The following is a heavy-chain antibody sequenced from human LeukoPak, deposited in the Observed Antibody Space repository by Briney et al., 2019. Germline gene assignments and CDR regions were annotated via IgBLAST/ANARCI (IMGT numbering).Heavy chain of an antibody. CDR2: IYHSVST. CDR3: ARETSTAAGTYNWFDP. D-gene: IGHD6-13*01. Sequence: SETLSLTCTVSGGSISSGGYYWSWIRQHPGKGLEWIGYIYHSVSTYYNPSLKSRVTISVDRSKNQFSLKLSSVTAADTAVYYCARETSTAAGTYNWFDPWGQGTLVTVSS. J-gene: IGHJ5*02. V-gene: IGHV4-30-2*01. CDR1: GGSISSGGYY.